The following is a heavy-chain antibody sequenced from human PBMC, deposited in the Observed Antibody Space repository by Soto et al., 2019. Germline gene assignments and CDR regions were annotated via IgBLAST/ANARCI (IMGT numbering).Heavy chain of an antibody. V-gene: IGHV1-69*01. CDR3: ARVSVLRGNLYYYGMDV. Sequence: QVQLVQSGAEVKKPGSSVKVSCKASGGTFSSYAISWVRQAPGQGLEWMGGIIPIFGTANYAQKFQGRVTITADESTSTAYMELSSLRSEDTAVYYCARVSVLRGNLYYYGMDVRGQGTTVTVSS. CDR1: GGTFSSYA. J-gene: IGHJ6*02. D-gene: IGHD3-16*01. CDR2: IIPIFGTA.